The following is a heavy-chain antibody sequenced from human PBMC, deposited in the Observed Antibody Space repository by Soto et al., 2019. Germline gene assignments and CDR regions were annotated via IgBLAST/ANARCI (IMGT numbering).Heavy chain of an antibody. CDR3: TFDVNTGVVYFDL. J-gene: IGHJ4*02. D-gene: IGHD5-18*01. Sequence: QVQLVQSGAEVKKPGSSVELSCTASGGSLSTYTISWVRQAPGQGLEWLGRSTPAFDMPNHARKSQGRVTLTADKSTDTAYMEMTRLTSEDTAVYFCTFDVNTGVVYFDLWGQGTLLTVSS. CDR2: STPAFDMP. CDR1: GGSLSTYT. V-gene: IGHV1-69*02.